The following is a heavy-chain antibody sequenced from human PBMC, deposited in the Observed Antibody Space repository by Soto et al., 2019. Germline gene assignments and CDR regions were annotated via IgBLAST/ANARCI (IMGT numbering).Heavy chain of an antibody. CDR2: ISWNSGSI. CDR1: GFTFDDYA. CDR3: AKGLEIFGVVIGAFDI. J-gene: IGHJ3*02. D-gene: IGHD3-3*01. V-gene: IGHV3-9*01. Sequence: GGSLRLSCAASGFTFDDYAMHWVRQAPGKGLEWVSGISWNSGSIGYADSVKGRFTISRDNAKNSLYLQMNSLRAEDTALYYCAKGLEIFGVVIGAFDIWGQGTMVTVSS.